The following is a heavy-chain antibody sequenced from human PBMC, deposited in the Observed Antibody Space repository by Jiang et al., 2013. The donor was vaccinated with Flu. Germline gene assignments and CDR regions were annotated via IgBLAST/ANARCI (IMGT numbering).Heavy chain of an antibody. CDR3: ARDRHGLVMGFDP. J-gene: IGHJ5*02. CDR2: MNPNSGNT. D-gene: IGHD3/OR15-3a*01. V-gene: IGHV1-8*01. Sequence: WMNPNSGNTGYAQKFQGRVTMTRNTSISTAYMELSSLRSEDTAVYYCARDRHGLVMGFDPWGQGTLVTVSS.